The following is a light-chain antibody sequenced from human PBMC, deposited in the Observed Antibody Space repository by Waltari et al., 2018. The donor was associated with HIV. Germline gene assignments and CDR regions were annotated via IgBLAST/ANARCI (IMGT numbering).Light chain of an antibody. Sequence: DIVMTQSPDSLAVSLGARATINCKSSQSVFFSSNKRNYIIWYQQKPGQPPKLIIYWASTRQYGVPDRFSGSGSGTNFTLSISSLQAEDVAVYFCQQTYTTPPTFGGGTKVEI. CDR1: QSVFFSSNKRNY. CDR3: QQTYTTPPT. J-gene: IGKJ4*01. CDR2: WAS. V-gene: IGKV4-1*01.